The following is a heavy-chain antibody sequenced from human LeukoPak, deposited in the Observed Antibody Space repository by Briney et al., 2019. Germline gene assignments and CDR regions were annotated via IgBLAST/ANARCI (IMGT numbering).Heavy chain of an antibody. J-gene: IGHJ5*02. Sequence: GGSLRPSCVASGFTFSGYNMDWVRQAPGKGLEWVSSISSSSRSIYYADSLKGRFTIARDNTKNSLYLQMNSLRVEDTAVYYCARERSGPAVRALNWFDPWGQGPRDIASS. CDR3: ARERSGPAVRALNWFDP. CDR2: ISSSSRSI. D-gene: IGHD1-26*01. V-gene: IGHV3-21*01. CDR1: GFTFSGYN.